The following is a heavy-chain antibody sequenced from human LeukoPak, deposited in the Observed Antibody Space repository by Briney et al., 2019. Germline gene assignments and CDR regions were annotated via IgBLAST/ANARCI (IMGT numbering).Heavy chain of an antibody. CDR2: IDWDDDK. J-gene: IGHJ4*02. Sequence: SGPGLVKPTQTLTLTCTFSGFSLNSLGMRVSWIRQTPGKALEWLARIDWDDDKFYSTSLKTRLTISKDTSKNQVVLRMSNMDPVDTATYYCTRTRIIARSYYFDYWGQGTLVTVSS. CDR3: TRTRIIARSYYFDY. CDR1: GFSLNSLGMR. V-gene: IGHV2-70*04. D-gene: IGHD6-6*01.